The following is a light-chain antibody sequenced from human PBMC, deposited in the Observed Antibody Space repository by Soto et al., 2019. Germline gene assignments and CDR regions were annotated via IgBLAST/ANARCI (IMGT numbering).Light chain of an antibody. CDR2: DVG. J-gene: IGLJ1*01. Sequence: QSALTQPPSASGSPGQSVTISCTGTSSDVGGYNYVSWYQQHPGKAPKVMIYDVGKRPSGVPDRFSDSKSGNTASLTVSGLQAEDEADYYCSSHAGSNTPFVFGTGTKVTVL. V-gene: IGLV2-8*01. CDR3: SSHAGSNTPFV. CDR1: SSDVGGYNY.